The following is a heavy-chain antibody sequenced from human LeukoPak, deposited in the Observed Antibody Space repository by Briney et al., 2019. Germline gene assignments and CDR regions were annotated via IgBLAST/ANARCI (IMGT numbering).Heavy chain of an antibody. CDR3: ASPGIAVAGTRY. Sequence: SETLSLTCTVSGGSISSSSYFWGWIRQPPGKGLEWIANIYYSGSTYYNPSLKSRVTISVDTSKNQFSLKLNSVTAADTAVYYWASPGIAVAGTRYWGQGTLVTVSS. V-gene: IGHV4-39*01. J-gene: IGHJ4*02. CDR1: GGSISSSSYF. D-gene: IGHD6-19*01. CDR2: IYYSGST.